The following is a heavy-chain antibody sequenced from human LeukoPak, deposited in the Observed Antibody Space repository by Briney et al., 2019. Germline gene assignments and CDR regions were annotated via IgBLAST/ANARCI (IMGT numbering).Heavy chain of an antibody. CDR2: VTGSGGST. D-gene: IGHD6-19*01. J-gene: IGHJ4*02. CDR3: AKSRGIYDNSGWRTFDY. V-gene: IGHV3-23*01. CDR1: GFTFSNYA. Sequence: GGSLRLSCAASGFTFSNYAMNWVRQAPGKGLEWVSTVTGSGGSTFYADSVKGRFTISRDNSKNTLYLQMNSLRAEDTAIYYCAKSRGIYDNSGWRTFDYWGQGTLVTVSS.